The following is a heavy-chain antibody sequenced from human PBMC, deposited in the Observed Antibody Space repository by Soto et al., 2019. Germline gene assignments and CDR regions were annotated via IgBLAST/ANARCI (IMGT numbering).Heavy chain of an antibody. CDR3: ARAGGYCSGGSCYVVSYGMDV. V-gene: IGHV3-33*01. J-gene: IGHJ6*02. Sequence: GGSLRLSCAASGFTFSSYGMHWVRQAPGKGLEWVAVIWYDGSNKYYADSVKGRFTISRDNSKNTLYLQMNSLRAEDTAVYYCARAGGYCSGGSCYVVSYGMDVWGQGTTVTVSS. CDR2: IWYDGSNK. D-gene: IGHD2-15*01. CDR1: GFTFSSYG.